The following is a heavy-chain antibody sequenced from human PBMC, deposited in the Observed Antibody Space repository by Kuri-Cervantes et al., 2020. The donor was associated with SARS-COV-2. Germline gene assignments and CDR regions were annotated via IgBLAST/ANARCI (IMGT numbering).Heavy chain of an antibody. V-gene: IGHV3-21*01. CDR2: ICSSSSYI. CDR3: AGGEALYYYMDV. Sequence: GGSLRLSCAASGFTFSSYSMNWVRQAPGKGLEWVSSICSSSSYIYYADSVKGRFTISRDNSKNTLYLQMNSLRAEDTAVYYCAGGEALYYYMDVWGKGTTVTVSS. J-gene: IGHJ6*03. CDR1: GFTFSSYS.